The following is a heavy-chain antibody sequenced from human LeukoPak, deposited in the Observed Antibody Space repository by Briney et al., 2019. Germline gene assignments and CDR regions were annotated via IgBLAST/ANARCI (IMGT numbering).Heavy chain of an antibody. J-gene: IGHJ4*02. CDR3: ARLGPYSFDY. Sequence: PGGSLRLSCAASGFNVSSTYMTWVRQAPGKGLEWVSVIYGGGSTFYADSVKGRFTISRDNSKNTLYLQMNSLRAEDTAVYYCARLGPYSFDYWGQGTLVTVSS. CDR1: GFNVSSTY. V-gene: IGHV3-53*01. CDR2: IYGGGST.